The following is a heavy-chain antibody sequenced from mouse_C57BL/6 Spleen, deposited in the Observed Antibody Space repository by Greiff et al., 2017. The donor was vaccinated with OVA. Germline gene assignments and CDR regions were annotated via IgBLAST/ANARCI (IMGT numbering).Heavy chain of an antibody. Sequence: VQLQQSGAELARPGASVKLSCKASGYTFTSYGISWVKQRTGQGLEWIGEIYPRSGNTYYNEKFKGKATLTADKSSSTAYMELRSLTSEDSAVYFCARSDPTLVMDAYWGQGTLVTVSA. CDR3: ARSDPTLVMDAY. CDR2: IYPRSGNT. V-gene: IGHV1-81*01. D-gene: IGHD2-9*01. J-gene: IGHJ3*01. CDR1: GYTFTSYG.